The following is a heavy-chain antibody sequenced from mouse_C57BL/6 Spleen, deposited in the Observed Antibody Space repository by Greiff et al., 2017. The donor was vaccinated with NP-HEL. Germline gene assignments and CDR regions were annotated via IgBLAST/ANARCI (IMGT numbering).Heavy chain of an antibody. D-gene: IGHD1-1*01. Sequence: VKLMESGPELVKPGASVKISCKASGYAFSSSWMNWVKQRPGKGLEWIGRIYPGDGDTNYNGKFKGKATLTADKSSSTAYMQLSSLTSEDSAVYCCARPGMGSSPYFDYWGQGTTLTVSS. CDR3: ARPGMGSSPYFDY. J-gene: IGHJ2*01. V-gene: IGHV1-82*01. CDR1: GYAFSSSW. CDR2: IYPGDGDT.